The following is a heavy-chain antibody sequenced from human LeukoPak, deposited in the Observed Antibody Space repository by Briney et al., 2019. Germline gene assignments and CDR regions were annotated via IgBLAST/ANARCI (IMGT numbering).Heavy chain of an antibody. J-gene: IGHJ3*02. CDR3: ARTPLIVVVPAAMVNAFDI. Sequence: SQTLSLTCTVSGGSISSGSYYWGWIRQPPGKGLEWIGSIYYSGSTYYNPSLKSRVTISVDTSKNQFSLKLSSVTAADTAVYYCARTPLIVVVPAAMVNAFDIWGQGTMVTVSS. CDR1: GGSISSGSYY. D-gene: IGHD2-2*01. V-gene: IGHV4-39*01. CDR2: IYYSGST.